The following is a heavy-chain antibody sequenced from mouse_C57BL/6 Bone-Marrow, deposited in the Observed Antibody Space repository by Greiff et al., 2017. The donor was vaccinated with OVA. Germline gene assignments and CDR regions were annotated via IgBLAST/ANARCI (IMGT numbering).Heavy chain of an antibody. CDR2: IDPSDSYT. J-gene: IGHJ4*01. Sequence: QVQLQQPGAELVMPGASVKLSCKASGYTFTSYWMHWVQQRPGQGLEWIGEIDPSDSYTNYTQKFKGKSTLTVDKSSSTAYMQLSSLTSEDSAVYYCAREFFYYYDAMDYWGQGTSVTVSS. CDR3: AREFFYYYDAMDY. CDR1: GYTFTSYW. V-gene: IGHV1-69*01. D-gene: IGHD1-1*01.